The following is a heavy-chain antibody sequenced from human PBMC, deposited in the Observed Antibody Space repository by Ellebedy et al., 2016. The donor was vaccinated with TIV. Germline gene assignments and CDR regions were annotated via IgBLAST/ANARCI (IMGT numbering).Heavy chain of an antibody. V-gene: IGHV3-48*04. Sequence: GESLKISXAASEFTFSTYSMNWVRRAPGKGLEWVSYISSTSTTIFYADSVEGRFTISRDNAKNSLYLQMNNLRVEDTAVYYCARDGDYEDNYGMDVWGQGTTVTVSS. D-gene: IGHD3-22*01. CDR2: ISSTSTTI. CDR1: EFTFSTYS. CDR3: ARDGDYEDNYGMDV. J-gene: IGHJ6*02.